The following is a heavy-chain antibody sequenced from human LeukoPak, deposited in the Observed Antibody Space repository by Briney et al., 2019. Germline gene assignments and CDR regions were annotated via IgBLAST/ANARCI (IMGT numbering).Heavy chain of an antibody. Sequence: SGGSLRLSCAASGFTFSNYWMSWVRQAPGKGLEWVANIKQDRSEKYYVDSVKGRFTISRDNAKNSLYLQMNSLRAEDTAVYYCARSYTGSPRNWFDPWGQGTLVTVSS. D-gene: IGHD1-26*01. CDR2: IKQDRSEK. CDR3: ARSYTGSPRNWFDP. CDR1: GFTFSNYW. J-gene: IGHJ5*02. V-gene: IGHV3-7*01.